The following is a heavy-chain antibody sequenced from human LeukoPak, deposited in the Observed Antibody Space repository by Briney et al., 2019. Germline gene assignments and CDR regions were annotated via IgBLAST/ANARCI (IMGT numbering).Heavy chain of an antibody. Sequence: SETLSLTCTVSGGSISSGSYYWSWIRQPAGKGLEWIGRIYTSGSTNYHPSLKSRVTISVDTSKNQFSLNLSSVTAADTAVYYCARRSCSGGTCYESRGWFDSWGQGTLVTVSS. CDR2: IYTSGST. V-gene: IGHV4-61*02. D-gene: IGHD2-15*01. CDR3: ARRSCSGGTCYESRGWFDS. CDR1: GGSISSGSYY. J-gene: IGHJ5*01.